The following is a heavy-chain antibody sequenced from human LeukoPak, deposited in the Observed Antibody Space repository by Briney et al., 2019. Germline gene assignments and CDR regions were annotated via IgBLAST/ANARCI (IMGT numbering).Heavy chain of an antibody. Sequence: ASVKVSCKASGYIFTGYYMHWVRQAPGQGLEWMGWINPNSGGTNYAQKFQGRVTMTRDTSISTAYMELSRLRSDDTAVYYCARDQADYYDSSGSDFDYWGQGTLVTVSS. V-gene: IGHV1-2*02. CDR1: GYIFTGYY. CDR2: INPNSGGT. J-gene: IGHJ4*02. D-gene: IGHD3-22*01. CDR3: ARDQADYYDSSGSDFDY.